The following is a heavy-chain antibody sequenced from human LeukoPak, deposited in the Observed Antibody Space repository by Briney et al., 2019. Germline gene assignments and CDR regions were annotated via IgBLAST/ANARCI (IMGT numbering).Heavy chain of an antibody. CDR1: GGTFSSYA. D-gene: IGHD3-3*01. CDR3: ARAIHQTSGTYYDFWSGYLNWFDP. J-gene: IGHJ5*02. CDR2: IIPIFGTA. Sequence: GASVKVSCKASGGTFSSYAISWVRQAPGQGLEWMGGIIPIFGTANYAQKFQGRVTITTDESTSTAYMELSSLRSEDTAVYYCARAIHQTSGTYYDFWSGYLNWFDPWGQGTLVTVSS. V-gene: IGHV1-69*05.